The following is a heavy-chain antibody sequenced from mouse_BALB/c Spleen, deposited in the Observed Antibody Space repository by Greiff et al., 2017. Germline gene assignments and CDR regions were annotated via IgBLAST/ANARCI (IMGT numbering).Heavy chain of an antibody. J-gene: IGHJ4*01. CDR2: INPSNGGT. CDR3: TRWPAMDY. Sequence: VQLQQSGAELVKPGASVKLSCKASGYTFTSYYMYWVKQRPGQGLEWIGEINPSNGGTNFNEKFKSKATLTVDKSSSTAYMQLSSLTSEDSAVYYCTRWPAMDYWGQGTSVTVSS. CDR1: GYTFTSYY. V-gene: IGHV1S81*02.